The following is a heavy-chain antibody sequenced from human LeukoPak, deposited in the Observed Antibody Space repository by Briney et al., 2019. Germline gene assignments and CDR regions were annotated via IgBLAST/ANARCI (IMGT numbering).Heavy chain of an antibody. CDR1: GYTFTDYY. D-gene: IGHD3-22*01. CDR2: INPNSDDT. J-gene: IGHJ4*02. Sequence: ASVKVSCKTSGYTFTDYYLHWVRQAPGQGLEWMGRINPNSDDTNSAQKFQGRVTMTRDTSISTAYMELSSLRSDDTAVYYCARAPSPYYYDSSAYYSDYWGQGTLVTVSS. V-gene: IGHV1-2*02. CDR3: ARAPSPYYYDSSAYYSDY.